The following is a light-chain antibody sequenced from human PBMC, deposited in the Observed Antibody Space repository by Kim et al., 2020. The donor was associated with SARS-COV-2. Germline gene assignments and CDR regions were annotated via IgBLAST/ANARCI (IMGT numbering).Light chain of an antibody. CDR1: QSVGSY. V-gene: IGKV3-11*01. J-gene: IGKJ5*01. CDR2: DAS. CDR3: QQRDNWPPIT. Sequence: EIVLTQSPATLSLSPGERATLSCRASQSVGSYLAWYQQKRGQAPRLLIYDASNRATGIPARFSGSGSGTDFTLTISSLEPEDFAVYYCQQRDNWPPITFGQGTRLEIK.